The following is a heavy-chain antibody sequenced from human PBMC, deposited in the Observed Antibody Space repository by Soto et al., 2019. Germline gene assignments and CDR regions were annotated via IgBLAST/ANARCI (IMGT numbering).Heavy chain of an antibody. CDR3: ARGQITFMEVVPYYVDY. Sequence: SETLSLTCAVSGVSISSYYWRWIRQPPGKGLEWIGYNYYSGTTNYNPSLKSRVTISVDTSQNQVSLRLSSVTAADTAVYYCARGQITFMEVVPYYVDYWGQGSLVTVSS. J-gene: IGHJ4*02. CDR1: GVSISSYY. CDR2: NYYSGTT. V-gene: IGHV4-59*01. D-gene: IGHD3-22*01.